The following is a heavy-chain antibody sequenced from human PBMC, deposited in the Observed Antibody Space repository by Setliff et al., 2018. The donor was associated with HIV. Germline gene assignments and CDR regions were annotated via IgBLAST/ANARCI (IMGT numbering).Heavy chain of an antibody. CDR1: GGTFDNYP. CDR3: ARKEYQLLHAFDI. CDR2: IIPVLDMP. V-gene: IGHV1-69*10. D-gene: IGHD2-2*01. Sequence: ASVKVSCKSSGGTFDNYPINWVRQAPGQGLEWMGGIIPVLDMPHYEQKFQGRVTMTADKSTNTAYMEVTSQRSEDTAVYYCARKEYQLLHAFDIWGQGKWSPSPQ. J-gene: IGHJ3*02.